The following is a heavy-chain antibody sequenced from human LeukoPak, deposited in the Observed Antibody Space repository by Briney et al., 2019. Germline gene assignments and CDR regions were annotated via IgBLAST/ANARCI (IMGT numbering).Heavy chain of an antibody. D-gene: IGHD1-26*01. CDR3: AARTMGSFYDY. V-gene: IGHV3-23*01. Sequence: GGSLRLSCAVSGFTFSTYAMSWVRQAPGMGLEWVSAVSASGGTTYYADSVKGRFTISRDNSKNTLYLQMNSLRAEDTAVYYCAARTMGSFYDYWGQGTLVTVSS. J-gene: IGHJ4*02. CDR2: VSASGGTT. CDR1: GFTFSTYA.